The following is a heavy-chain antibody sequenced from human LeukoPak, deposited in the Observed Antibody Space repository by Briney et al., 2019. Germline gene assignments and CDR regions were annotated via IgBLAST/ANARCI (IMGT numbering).Heavy chain of an antibody. J-gene: IGHJ4*01. CDR1: RYTFTSYD. CDR3: ARGSHRGYCTTSNCYTVDY. CDR2: MNPDSGNT. Sequence: GASVKVSCKAARYTFTSYDINWVRQAPGQGPEWMGWMNPDSGNTGYAQKFQGRVSMTRNTSISTAYMGLGGLTSDDTAVYFCARGSHRGYCTTSNCYTVDYWGQGTLVSVSS. D-gene: IGHD2-2*02. V-gene: IGHV1-8*01.